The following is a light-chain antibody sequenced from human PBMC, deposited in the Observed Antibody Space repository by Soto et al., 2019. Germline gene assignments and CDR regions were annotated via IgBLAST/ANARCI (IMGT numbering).Light chain of an antibody. J-gene: IGKJ1*01. V-gene: IGKV3-15*01. CDR3: QQYNNWPPGT. CDR1: QSVSSN. Sequence: EIVLTQSPGTLSLSPGERATLSCRASQSVSSNLAWYQQKPGQAPRLLIYGASTRATGIPARFSGSGSGTEFTLTISSLQSEDVAVYYCQQYNNWPPGTFGQGTKVDIK. CDR2: GAS.